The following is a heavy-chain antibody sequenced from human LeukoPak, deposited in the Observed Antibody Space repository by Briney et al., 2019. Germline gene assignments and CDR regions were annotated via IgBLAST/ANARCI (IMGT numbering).Heavy chain of an antibody. CDR2: IKSKTDGGTT. V-gene: IGHV3-15*01. D-gene: IGHD1-26*01. CDR1: GFTFSNAW. CDR3: TTPAKKRTRATHHLYYFDY. J-gene: IGHJ4*02. Sequence: PGGSLRLSCAASGFTFSNAWMSWVRQAPGKGLEWVGRIKSKTDGGTTDYAAPVKGRFTISRDDSKNTLYLQMNSLKTEDTAVYYCTTPAKKRTRATHHLYYFDYWGQGTLVTVSS.